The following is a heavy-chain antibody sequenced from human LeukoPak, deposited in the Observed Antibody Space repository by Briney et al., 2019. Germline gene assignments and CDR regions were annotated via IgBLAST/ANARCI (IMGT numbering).Heavy chain of an antibody. D-gene: IGHD3-16*01. CDR3: AKDARSGVMDLGDSWFDP. J-gene: IGHJ5*02. V-gene: IGHV3-23*01. CDR1: GFTLSSYA. CDR2: ISDRGGSR. Sequence: PGGSLRLSCAGSGFTLSSYAKHWVRQARGRGLDWVAGISDRGGSRQYADSVKGRCTVSRDNSNNMWYLQMNSLRVEDTAIYYCAKDARSGVMDLGDSWFDPWGQGTLVTVSS.